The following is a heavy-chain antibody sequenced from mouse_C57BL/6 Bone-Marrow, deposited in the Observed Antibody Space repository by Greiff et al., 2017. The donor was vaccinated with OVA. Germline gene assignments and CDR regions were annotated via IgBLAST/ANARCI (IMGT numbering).Heavy chain of an antibody. D-gene: IGHD2-1*01. Sequence: QVQLKQPGAELVKPGASVKLSCKASGYTFTSYWMHWVKQRPGQGLEWIGMIHPNSGSTNYNEKFKSKATLTVNKSSSTAYMQLSSLTSEDSAVYYCARKEDGNYLDYWGQGTTLTVSS. J-gene: IGHJ2*01. CDR1: GYTFTSYW. V-gene: IGHV1-64*01. CDR2: IHPNSGST. CDR3: ARKEDGNYLDY.